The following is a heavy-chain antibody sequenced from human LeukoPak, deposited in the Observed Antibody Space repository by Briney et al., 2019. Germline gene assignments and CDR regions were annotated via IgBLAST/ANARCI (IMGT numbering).Heavy chain of an antibody. CDR2: FDPEDGET. Sequence: GASVKVSCKVSGYTLTELSMHWVRQAPGKGLEWMGGFDPEDGETIYAQKFQGRVTMTEDTSTDTAYMELSSLRSEDTAVYYCATVPPPPHDYIWGSYRKVPPADWGQGTLVTVPS. D-gene: IGHD3-16*02. CDR3: ATVPPPPHDYIWGSYRKVPPAD. CDR1: GYTLTELS. V-gene: IGHV1-24*01. J-gene: IGHJ4*02.